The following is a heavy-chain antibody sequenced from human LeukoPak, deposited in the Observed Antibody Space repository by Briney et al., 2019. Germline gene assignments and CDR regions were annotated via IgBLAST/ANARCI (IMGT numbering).Heavy chain of an antibody. Sequence: GESLKISCKGSGYSFTSYWIGGVRQMPGKGLEWGGIIYPGDSDTRYSPSLQGQVTITADKSISTAYLQWSSLKASDTAMYYCARPSDYGEFPGFDIWGQGTMVTVSS. J-gene: IGHJ3*02. CDR2: IYPGDSDT. V-gene: IGHV5-51*01. CDR1: GYSFTSYW. CDR3: ARPSDYGEFPGFDI. D-gene: IGHD4-17*01.